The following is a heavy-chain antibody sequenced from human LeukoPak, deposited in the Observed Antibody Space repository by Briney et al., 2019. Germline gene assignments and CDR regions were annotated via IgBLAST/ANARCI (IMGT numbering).Heavy chain of an antibody. Sequence: GGSLRLSCAASGFTFSSYGMHWVRQAPGKGLEWVAIISYDGSNKYYADSVQGRFIISRDNSKNTLYLQMNSLRAEDTAVYYCARDYYDSSGQLHAGAHAFDIWGQGTMVTVSS. V-gene: IGHV3-30*03. D-gene: IGHD3-22*01. CDR3: ARDYYDSSGQLHAGAHAFDI. J-gene: IGHJ3*02. CDR2: ISYDGSNK. CDR1: GFTFSSYG.